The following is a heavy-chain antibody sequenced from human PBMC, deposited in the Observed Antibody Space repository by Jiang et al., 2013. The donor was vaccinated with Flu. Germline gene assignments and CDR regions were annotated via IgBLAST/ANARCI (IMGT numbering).Heavy chain of an antibody. D-gene: IGHD3-3*01. CDR3: VSASTILGVIIFD. V-gene: IGHV4-30-2*06. J-gene: IGHJ4*01. Sequence: GSGLVKPSQTLSLTCVVSGDSISNIDYSWNWIRQSSEKGLEWIGDIYPTGNAYYNPSLESRVSISADTSTNQFSLKLTSVTAADTAVYYCVSASTILGVIIFD. CDR1: GDSISNIDYS. CDR2: IYPTGNA.